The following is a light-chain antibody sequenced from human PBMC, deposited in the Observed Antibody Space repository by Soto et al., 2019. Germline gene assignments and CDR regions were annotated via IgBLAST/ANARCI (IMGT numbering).Light chain of an antibody. CDR2: GAS. J-gene: IGKJ5*01. Sequence: IVLTQSPATLSLSPGEIATLSCRASQSVSSYLAWYQQKPGQAPRLLIYGASMRATGIPDRFSGSGSGTDFTLTISRLEPEDFAVYYCQQCGSSSTFGQGTRLEIK. CDR1: QSVSSY. CDR3: QQCGSSST. V-gene: IGKV3-11*01.